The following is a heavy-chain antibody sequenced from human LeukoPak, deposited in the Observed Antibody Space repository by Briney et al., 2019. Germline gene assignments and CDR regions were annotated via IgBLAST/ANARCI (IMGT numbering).Heavy chain of an antibody. Sequence: PSETLSLTCTVSGGSISSSSYYWGWIRQPPGKGLEWIGSIYYSGSTYYNPSLKSRVTISVDTSKNQFSLKLSSVTAADTAVYYCARGYSGYEPFPHDWYFDLWGCGTLVTVSS. D-gene: IGHD5-12*01. V-gene: IGHV4-39*01. CDR1: GGSISSSSYY. J-gene: IGHJ2*01. CDR3: ARGYSGYEPFPHDWYFDL. CDR2: IYYSGST.